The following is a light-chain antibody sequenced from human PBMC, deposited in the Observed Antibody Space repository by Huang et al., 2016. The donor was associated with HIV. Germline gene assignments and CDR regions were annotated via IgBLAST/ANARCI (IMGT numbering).Light chain of an antibody. V-gene: IGKV3-20*01. J-gene: IGKJ1*01. CDR1: QSVSSSY. Sequence: EIVLTQSPGTLSLSPGERATLSCRASQSVSSSYLAWYQQKPGQAPRFLFYGASSRAPGIPDRFSGSGSGTNFTLTIRRLEPEDFAVYYCQQYDSSPWTFGQGTKVE. CDR2: GAS. CDR3: QQYDSSPWT.